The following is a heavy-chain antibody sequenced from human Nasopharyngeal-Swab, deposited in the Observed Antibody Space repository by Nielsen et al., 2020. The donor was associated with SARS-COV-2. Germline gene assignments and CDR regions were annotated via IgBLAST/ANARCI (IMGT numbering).Heavy chain of an antibody. J-gene: IGHJ4*02. CDR3: TTDSSGYGNY. V-gene: IGHV3-15*01. Sequence: GESLKISCAASGFTFSRYWMSWVRQAPGKGLEWVGRIKRKSDGGTTDYAAPVKGRFTISRDDSKNTLYLQMNSLKTEDTAVYYCTTDSSGYGNYWGQGTLVTVSS. CDR2: IKRKSDGGTT. CDR1: GFTFSRYW. D-gene: IGHD5-12*01.